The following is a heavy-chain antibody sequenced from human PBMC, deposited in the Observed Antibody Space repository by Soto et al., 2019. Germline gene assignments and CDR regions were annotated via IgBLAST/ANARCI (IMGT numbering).Heavy chain of an antibody. J-gene: IGHJ1*01. V-gene: IGHV1-8*01. CDR3: ARGFPRHDYGDSVEYFQH. D-gene: IGHD4-17*01. CDR2: MNPNSGNT. CDR1: GYTFTSYD. Sequence: QVQLVQSGAEVKKPGASVKVSCKASGYTFTSYDINWVRQATGQGLAWMGWMNPNSGNTGYAQKFQGRVTMTRNTSISTAYMELSSLRSEDTAVYYCARGFPRHDYGDSVEYFQHWGQGTLVTVSS.